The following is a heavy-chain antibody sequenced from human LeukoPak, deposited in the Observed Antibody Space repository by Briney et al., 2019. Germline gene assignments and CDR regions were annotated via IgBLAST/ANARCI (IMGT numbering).Heavy chain of an antibody. J-gene: IGHJ5*02. Sequence: QPGASLRLSCAASGFTFSNYAMSWVRQAPGKGLEWVSAITSSGGTTYYADSGKGRFTISRDNSKNTLYLKMNSLRAEDAAVYYCAKDLASYCSGSSCYMGWFDPWGQGTLVTVSS. V-gene: IGHV3-23*01. CDR1: GFTFSNYA. D-gene: IGHD2-15*01. CDR3: AKDLASYCSGSSCYMGWFDP. CDR2: ITSSGGTT.